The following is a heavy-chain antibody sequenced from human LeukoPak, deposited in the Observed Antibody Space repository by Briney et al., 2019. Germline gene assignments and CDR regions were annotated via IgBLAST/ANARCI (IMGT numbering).Heavy chain of an antibody. CDR3: ARTGSYQTAPFDY. J-gene: IGHJ4*02. Sequence: QPGGSLRLSCAASGFTFSSYWMHWVRQAPGKGLVWVSRINSDGSSTSYADSVKGRFTTSRDNAKNTLYLQMNSLRAEDTAVYYCARTGSYQTAPFDYWGQGTLVTVSS. D-gene: IGHD1-26*01. V-gene: IGHV3-74*01. CDR1: GFTFSSYW. CDR2: INSDGSST.